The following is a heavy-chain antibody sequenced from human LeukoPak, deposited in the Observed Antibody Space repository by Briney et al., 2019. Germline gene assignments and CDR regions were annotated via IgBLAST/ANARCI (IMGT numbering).Heavy chain of an antibody. J-gene: IGHJ3*02. D-gene: IGHD4-17*01. V-gene: IGHV3-23*01. CDR2: ISGSGGST. CDR1: GFTFSSYA. CDR3: AKARYRDYGDYAGDAFDI. Sequence: PGGSLRLSCAASGFTFSSYAMSWVRQAPGKGLEWVSAISGSGGSTYYADSVKGRFTISRDNSKNALYLQMNSLRAEDTAVYYCAKARYRDYGDYAGDAFDIWGQGTMVTVSS.